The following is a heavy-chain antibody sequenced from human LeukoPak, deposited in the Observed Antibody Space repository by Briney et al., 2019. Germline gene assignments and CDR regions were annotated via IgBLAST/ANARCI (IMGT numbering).Heavy chain of an antibody. CDR1: GFTFSSYW. CDR3: AKDGQRNYYDSSGYFDY. CDR2: IKQDGSEK. D-gene: IGHD3-22*01. Sequence: GGSLRLSCAASGFTFSSYWMSWVRQAPGKGLEWVANIKQDGSEKYYVDSVKGRFTISRDNAKNSLYLQMNSLRAEDTAVYYCAKDGQRNYYDSSGYFDYWGQGTLVTVSS. V-gene: IGHV3-7*03. J-gene: IGHJ4*02.